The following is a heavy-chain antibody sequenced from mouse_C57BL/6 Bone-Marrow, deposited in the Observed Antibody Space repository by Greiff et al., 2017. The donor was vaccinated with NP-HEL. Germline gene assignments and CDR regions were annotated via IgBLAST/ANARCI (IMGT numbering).Heavy chain of an antibody. CDR2: IDPSDSYT. CDR1: GYTFTSYW. J-gene: IGHJ2*01. Sequence: QVQLKQPGAELVMPGASVKLSCKASGYTFTSYWMHWVKQRPGQGLEWIGEIDPSDSYTNYNQKFKGKSTLTVDKSSSTAYMQLRSLTSEDSAVYYCARGKTARSYFYYWGQGTTLTVSS. V-gene: IGHV1-69*01. D-gene: IGHD3-2*01. CDR3: ARGKTARSYFYY.